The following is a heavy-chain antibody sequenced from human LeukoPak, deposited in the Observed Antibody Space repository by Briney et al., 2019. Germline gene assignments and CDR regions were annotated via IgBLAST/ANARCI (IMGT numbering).Heavy chain of an antibody. CDR3: ASGLNYDSSGLDYYYMDV. V-gene: IGHV4-59*08. Sequence: PSETLSLTCTVSGGSISSYYWSWIRQPPGKGLEWIGYIYYSGSTNYNPSLKSRVTISVDTSKNQFSLKLSSVTAAETAVYYCASGLNYDSSGLDYYYMDVWGKGTTVTVSS. CDR1: GGSISSYY. J-gene: IGHJ6*03. CDR2: IYYSGST. D-gene: IGHD3-22*01.